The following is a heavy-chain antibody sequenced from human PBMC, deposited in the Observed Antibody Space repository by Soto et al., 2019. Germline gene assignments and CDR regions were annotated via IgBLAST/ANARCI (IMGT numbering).Heavy chain of an antibody. J-gene: IGHJ6*03. CDR1: GFTFSSYG. D-gene: IGHD6-13*01. V-gene: IGHV3-30*18. Sequence: GGSLRLSCAASGFTFSSYGMHWVRQAPGKGLEWVAVISYDGSNKYYADSVKGRFTISRDNSKNTLYLQMNSLRAEDTAVYYCAKEYSSSWRLYYYYNLDVWLKGTTGTVSS. CDR2: ISYDGSNK. CDR3: AKEYSSSWRLYYYYNLDV.